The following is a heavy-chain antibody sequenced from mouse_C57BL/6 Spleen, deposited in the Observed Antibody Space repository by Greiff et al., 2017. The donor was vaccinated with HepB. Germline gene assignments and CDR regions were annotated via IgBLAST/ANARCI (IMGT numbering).Heavy chain of an antibody. J-gene: IGHJ4*01. CDR2: ISSGGSYT. CDR3: ARQTGYDYDGGYAMDY. Sequence: EVQVVESGGDLVKPGGSLKLSCAASGFTFSSYGMSWVRQTPDKRLEWVATISSGGSYTYYPDSVKGRFTISRDNAKNTLYLQMSSLKSEDTAMYYCARQTGYDYDGGYAMDYWGQGTSVTVSS. CDR1: GFTFSSYG. D-gene: IGHD2-4*01. V-gene: IGHV5-6*01.